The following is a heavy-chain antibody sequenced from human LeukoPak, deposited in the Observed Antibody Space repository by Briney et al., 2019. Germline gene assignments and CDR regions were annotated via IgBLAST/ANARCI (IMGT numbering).Heavy chain of an antibody. Sequence: GGSLRLYCAASGFTVSSNYRSWVRQAQGKGLEWVSVIYSGGSTYYADSVKGRFTISRDNSKNTLYLQMNSLRAEDTAVYYCATTVTTWGVFDYWGQGTLVIVSS. D-gene: IGHD4-17*01. CDR2: IYSGGST. CDR3: ATTVTTWGVFDY. J-gene: IGHJ4*02. CDR1: GFTVSSNY. V-gene: IGHV3-53*01.